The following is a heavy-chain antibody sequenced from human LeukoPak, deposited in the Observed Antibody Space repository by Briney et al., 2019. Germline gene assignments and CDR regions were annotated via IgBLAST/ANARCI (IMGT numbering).Heavy chain of an antibody. V-gene: IGHV1-2*02. Sequence: ASVKVSCKASGYTCTGYYMHWVRQAPGQGLEWMGWINPNSGGTNYAQKFQGRVTMTRDTSISTAYMELSRLRSDDTAVYYCARERITMVRGVSSLSYWGQGTLVTVSS. D-gene: IGHD3-10*01. CDR3: ARERITMVRGVSSLSY. J-gene: IGHJ4*02. CDR2: INPNSGGT. CDR1: GYTCTGYY.